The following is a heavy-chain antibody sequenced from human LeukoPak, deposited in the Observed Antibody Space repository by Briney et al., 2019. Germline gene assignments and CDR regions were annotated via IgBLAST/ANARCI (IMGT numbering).Heavy chain of an antibody. J-gene: IGHJ4*02. D-gene: IGHD6-13*01. V-gene: IGHV3-53*01. CDR2: IYSGGST. CDR1: GFTVSSNY. Sequence: PGGSLRLSCAASGFTVSSNYMSWVRQAPGKGLEWVSIIYSGGSTYHADSVKGRFTFSRDNSKNTLYLQMDSLRAEDTAVYYCARKIALRSTHDYWGQGTLVTVSS. CDR3: ARKIALRSTHDY.